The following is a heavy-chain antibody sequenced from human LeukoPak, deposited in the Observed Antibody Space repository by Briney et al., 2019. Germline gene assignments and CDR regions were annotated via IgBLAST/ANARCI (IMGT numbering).Heavy chain of an antibody. J-gene: IGHJ4*02. CDR3: ARGRGGYCSCCSCYLRFDY. CDR2: INPNSGGT. D-gene: IGHD2-15*01. V-gene: IGHV1-2*04. CDR1: GYTFTGYY. Sequence: ASVKVSCKASGYTFTGYYMHWVRQAPGQGLEWMGWINPNSGGTNYAQKFQGWVTMTRDTSISTAYMELSRLRSDDTAVYYCARGRGGYCSCCSCYLRFDYWGQGTLVTVSS.